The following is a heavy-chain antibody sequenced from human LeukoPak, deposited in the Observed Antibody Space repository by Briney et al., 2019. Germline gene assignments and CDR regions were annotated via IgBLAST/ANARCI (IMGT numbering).Heavy chain of an antibody. J-gene: IGHJ4*02. V-gene: IGHV4-59*08. CDR1: GGSISSYY. D-gene: IGHD6-13*01. CDR3: ARQGGYIAPLAL. CDR2: ISYSGNT. Sequence: PSETLSLTCTVSGGSISSYYGSWIRQPPGKGLEWIGYISYSGNTNYNPSLKSRVTISVDTSKNQFSLKLSSVTAADTAVYYCARQGGYIAPLALWGQGTLVTVSA.